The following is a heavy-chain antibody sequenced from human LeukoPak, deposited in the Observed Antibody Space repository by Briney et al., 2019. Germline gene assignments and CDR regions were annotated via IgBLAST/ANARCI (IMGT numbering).Heavy chain of an antibody. CDR1: GGSISSYY. V-gene: IGHV4-59*08. CDR3: ARSYYDSSGYYYFDY. J-gene: IGHJ4*02. D-gene: IGHD3-22*01. Sequence: PSETLSLTCTASGGSISSYYWSWIRQPPGKGLEWIGYIYYSGSTNYNPSLKSRVTISVDTSKNQFSLKLSSVTAADTAVYYCARSYYDSSGYYYFDYWGQGTLVTVSS. CDR2: IYYSGST.